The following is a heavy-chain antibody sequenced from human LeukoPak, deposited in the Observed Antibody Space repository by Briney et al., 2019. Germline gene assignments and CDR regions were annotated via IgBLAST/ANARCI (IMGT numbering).Heavy chain of an antibody. V-gene: IGHV3-30-3*01. J-gene: IGHJ4*02. D-gene: IGHD5-18*01. CDR3: ATFRGGSTYGLHFDY. CDR2: ISYDGSNK. Sequence: GGSLRLSCTASGLTFSISAMHWVRQAPGKGLEWVAVISYDGSNKLYADSVKGRFIISRDNSKNTLYLQVNTLRAEDTAVYYCATFRGGSTYGLHFDYWGQGTLVTVSS. CDR1: GLTFSISA.